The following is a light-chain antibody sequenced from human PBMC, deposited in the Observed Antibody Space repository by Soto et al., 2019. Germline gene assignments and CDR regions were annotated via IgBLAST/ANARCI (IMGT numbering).Light chain of an antibody. V-gene: IGKV4-1*01. J-gene: IGKJ1*01. CDR3: QQYYTSPWT. Sequence: DIVMTQSPDALAVSLGERATLNCKSSQSVLYSSNNKNYLAWYQQKPGQPPKILIYWASTRESGVPDRFSGSGSGTDFTLTSSSLQAEDVAVYYCQQYYTSPWTFGQGTKVEIK. CDR1: QSVLYSSNNKNY. CDR2: WAS.